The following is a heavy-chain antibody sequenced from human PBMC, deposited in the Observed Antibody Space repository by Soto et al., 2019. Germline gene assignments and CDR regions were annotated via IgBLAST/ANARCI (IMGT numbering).Heavy chain of an antibody. J-gene: IGHJ4*02. CDR3: ARRGSGSYYDY. CDR2: ISGSGDST. CDR1: GFTFSSYA. Sequence: EVQLLESGGGLVQPGGSLRLSCAASGFTFSSYAMRWVRQAPGKGLEWVSAISGSGDSTYYADSVKGRFTISRDNSKNTLYLQMNRLRAEDPAKYYFARRGSGSYYDYCGQGTLVTVSS. D-gene: IGHD1-26*01. V-gene: IGHV3-23*01.